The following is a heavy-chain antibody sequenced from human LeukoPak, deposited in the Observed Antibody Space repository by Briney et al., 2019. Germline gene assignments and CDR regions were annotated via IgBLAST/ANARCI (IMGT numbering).Heavy chain of an antibody. V-gene: IGHV4-34*01. CDR2: INHSGST. CDR3: ARAAIGYCSSTSCYPYYYYYMDV. CDR1: GGSFSGYY. Sequence: SETLSLTCAVYGGSFSGYYWSWIRQPPGKGLEWIGEINHSGSTNYNPSPKSRVTISVDTSKNQFSLKLSSVTAADTAVYYCARAAIGYCSSTSCYPYYYYYMDVWGKGTTVTVSS. D-gene: IGHD2-2*01. J-gene: IGHJ6*03.